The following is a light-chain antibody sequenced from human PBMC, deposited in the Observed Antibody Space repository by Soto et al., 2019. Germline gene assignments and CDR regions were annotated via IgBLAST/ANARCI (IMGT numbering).Light chain of an antibody. CDR3: QQYYSTPLT. CDR2: WAS. J-gene: IGKJ1*01. Sequence: DIMMTQSPDSLAVSLGERATINCKSSQSLLHSSNNKNFLVWYQQKPGQPPKLLIYWASTRESGVPDRFSGSGSGTDFTLTISSLQAEDVAVYYCQQYYSTPLTFGQGTKVEIK. V-gene: IGKV4-1*01. CDR1: QSLLHSSNNKNF.